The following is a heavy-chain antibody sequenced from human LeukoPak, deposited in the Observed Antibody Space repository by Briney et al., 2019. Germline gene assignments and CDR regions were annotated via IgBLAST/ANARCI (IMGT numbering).Heavy chain of an antibody. V-gene: IGHV4-59*01. CDR3: ARGPLIAAAGTW. J-gene: IGHJ4*02. Sequence: SETLSLTCTVSGGSTSSYYWSWIRQPPGKGLEWIGYVYYSGTTNYNPSLKSRVTISVDTSKNQFSLKLSSVTAADTAVYYCARGPLIAAAGTWWGQGTLVTVSS. CDR2: VYYSGTT. CDR1: GGSTSSYY. D-gene: IGHD6-13*01.